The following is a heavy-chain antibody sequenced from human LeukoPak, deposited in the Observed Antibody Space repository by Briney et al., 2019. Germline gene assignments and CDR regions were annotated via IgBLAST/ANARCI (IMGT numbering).Heavy chain of an antibody. V-gene: IGHV4-61*01. Sequence: SETLSFTCTVSGGSVNSGNYYWSWIRQPPGKGLEWIGFIYYSGSTNYNPSLKSRVTISVDTSKNQFSLKLSSVTAADTAVYYCARDPSGYFNYWGQGTLATVSS. J-gene: IGHJ4*02. CDR3: ARDPSGYFNY. D-gene: IGHD3-22*01. CDR2: IYYSGST. CDR1: GGSVNSGNYY.